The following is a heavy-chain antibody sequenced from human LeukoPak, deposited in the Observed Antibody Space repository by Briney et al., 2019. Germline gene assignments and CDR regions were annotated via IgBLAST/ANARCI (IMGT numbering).Heavy chain of an antibody. V-gene: IGHV1-69*05. CDR1: GGTFSSYA. J-gene: IGHJ4*02. Sequence: ASVKVSCKASGGTFSSYAISWVRQAPGQGLEWVGGIIPIFGTANYTQKFQGRVTITTDESTSTAYMELSSLRSEDTAVYYCARDADAYCGGDGYSYFDYWGQGTLVTVSS. CDR3: ARDADAYCGGDGYSYFDY. D-gene: IGHD2-21*02. CDR2: IIPIFGTA.